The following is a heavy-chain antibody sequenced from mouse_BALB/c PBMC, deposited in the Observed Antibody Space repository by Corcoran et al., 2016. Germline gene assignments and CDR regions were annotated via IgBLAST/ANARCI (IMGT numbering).Heavy chain of an antibody. J-gene: IGHJ4*01. CDR3: ARAPLHYYAMDY. CDR1: GDTFTNYG. D-gene: IGHD6-1*01. V-gene: IGHV9-3-1*01. Sequence: QIQLVQAGPELKKPGETVKISCKASGDTFTNYGKKWVKQAPGKGLKWMGWINTYTGEPTYADDFKGRFAFSLETSASTAYLQINNLKNEDTATYFCARAPLHYYAMDYWGQGTSVTVSS. CDR2: INTYTGEP.